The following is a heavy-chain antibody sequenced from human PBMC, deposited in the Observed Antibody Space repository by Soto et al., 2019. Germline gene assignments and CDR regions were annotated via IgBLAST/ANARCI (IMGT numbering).Heavy chain of an antibody. Sequence: QVQLVESGGGVVQPGRSLRLSCAASGFTFSGYGMHWVRQAPGKGLEWVAVIWYDGSNKYYADSVKGRFTISRDNSKNTLYLQMNSLRAEDTAVYYCARASGYEYYFDYWGQGTLVTVSS. D-gene: IGHD5-12*01. V-gene: IGHV3-33*01. CDR1: GFTFSGYG. CDR2: IWYDGSNK. CDR3: ARASGYEYYFDY. J-gene: IGHJ4*02.